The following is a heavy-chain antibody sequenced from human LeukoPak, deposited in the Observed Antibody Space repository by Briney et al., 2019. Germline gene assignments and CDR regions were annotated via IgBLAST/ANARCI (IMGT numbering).Heavy chain of an antibody. CDR3: ATHPNLLLAYFQH. D-gene: IGHD2/OR15-2a*01. CDR2: IIPIFGTA. J-gene: IGHJ1*01. V-gene: IGHV1-69*13. Sequence: ASVKVSCKASGGTFSSYAISWVRQAPGQGLEWMGGIIPIFGTANYAQKFQGRVTITADESTSTAYMELSSLRSEDTAVYYCATHPNLLLAYFQHWGQGTLVTVSS. CDR1: GGTFSSYA.